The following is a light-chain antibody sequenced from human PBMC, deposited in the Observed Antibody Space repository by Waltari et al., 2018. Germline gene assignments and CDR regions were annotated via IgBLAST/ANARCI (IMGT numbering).Light chain of an antibody. CDR1: SSDVGRYNY. Sequence: QSALTQPPSASGSPGQSVTISCTGASSDVGRYNYVPWYQHHPGKAPKLLIYEVTKRPSGVPDRFSGSKSGNTASLTVSGLLAEDEADYYCSSYAGSTYYVFGTGTKVAVL. V-gene: IGLV2-8*01. J-gene: IGLJ1*01. CDR3: SSYAGSTYYV. CDR2: EVT.